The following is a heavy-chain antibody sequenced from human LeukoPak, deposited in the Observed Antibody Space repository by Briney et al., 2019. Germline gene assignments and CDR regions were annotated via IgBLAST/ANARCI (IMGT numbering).Heavy chain of an antibody. V-gene: IGHV4-39*01. D-gene: IGHD6-6*01. CDR1: GGSVSSSTYY. Sequence: PSETLSLTCTVSGGSVSSSTYYWDWIRQPPGKGLEWIGTIYYSGSTYYNPSLKSRVTISFDTSKNQSSLSLSSVTAADTAVYYCARRRRSNSSHDYWGQGTLVTVSS. CDR3: ARRRRSNSSHDY. CDR2: IYYSGST. J-gene: IGHJ4*02.